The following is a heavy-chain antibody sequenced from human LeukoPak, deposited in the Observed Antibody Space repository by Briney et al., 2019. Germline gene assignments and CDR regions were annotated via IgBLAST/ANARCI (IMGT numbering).Heavy chain of an antibody. CDR3: ARHGFYYYGSGSYYNRNWFDP. CDR2: IYYSGST. Sequence: PSETLSLTCTVSGGSISSYYWSWIRQPPGKGLEWIGYIYYSGSTNYNPSLKSRVTISVDTSKNQFSLKLSPVTAADTAVYYCARHGFYYYGSGSYYNRNWFDPWGQGTLVTVSS. CDR1: GGSISSYY. J-gene: IGHJ5*02. V-gene: IGHV4-59*08. D-gene: IGHD3-10*01.